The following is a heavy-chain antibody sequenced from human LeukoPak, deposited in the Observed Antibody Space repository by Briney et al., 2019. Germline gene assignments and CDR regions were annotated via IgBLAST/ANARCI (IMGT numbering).Heavy chain of an antibody. D-gene: IGHD3-10*01. CDR1: GGSITSYY. CDR3: ASLSAGYGSGSYYSFRWFDP. Sequence: SETLSLTCTVSGGSITSYYWSWIRQPPGRGLEWIGSIYYSGSTNYNPSLKSRVTISVDTSKNQFSLKLSSVTAADTAVYYCASLSAGYGSGSYYSFRWFDPWGQGTLVTVSS. J-gene: IGHJ5*02. CDR2: IYYSGST. V-gene: IGHV4-59*01.